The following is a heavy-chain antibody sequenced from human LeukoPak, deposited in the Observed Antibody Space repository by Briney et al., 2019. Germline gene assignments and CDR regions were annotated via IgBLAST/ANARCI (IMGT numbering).Heavy chain of an antibody. Sequence: SGGSLRLSCAASGLTFSDYYMTWIRQAPGKGLEWVAVIWYDGNNKYYGDSVKGRFTISRDNSKNTLYLQMNSLRAEDTAVYYCARVAAAGPPYYMDVWGKGTTVTVSS. D-gene: IGHD6-13*01. V-gene: IGHV3-33*08. CDR1: GLTFSDYY. CDR2: IWYDGNNK. CDR3: ARVAAAGPPYYMDV. J-gene: IGHJ6*03.